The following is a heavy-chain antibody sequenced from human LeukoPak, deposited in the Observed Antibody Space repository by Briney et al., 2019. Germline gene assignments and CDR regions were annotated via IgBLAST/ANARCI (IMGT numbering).Heavy chain of an antibody. CDR2: MNPNSGNT. CDR3: ARDFAWGSGGAPIDDNWLDP. J-gene: IGHJ5*02. Sequence: ASVKVSCKASGYTFTSYDINWVRQATGQGLEWMGWMNPNSGNTGYAQKFQDRATMTTDTSTSTAYIELRSLRFDDTAVYYCARDFAWGSGGAPIDDNWLDPWGQGTLVTVSS. D-gene: IGHD7-27*01. V-gene: IGHV1-8*01. CDR1: GYTFTSYD.